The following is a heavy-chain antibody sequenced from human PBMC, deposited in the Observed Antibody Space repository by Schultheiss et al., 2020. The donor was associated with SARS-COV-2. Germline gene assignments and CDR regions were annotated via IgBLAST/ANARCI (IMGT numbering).Heavy chain of an antibody. CDR2: IYYSGST. CDR1: GASLSFDY. D-gene: IGHD5-12*01. J-gene: IGHJ6*02. V-gene: IGHV4-59*06. Sequence: SETLSLTCTVSGASLSFDYWSWIRQHPGKGLEWIGYIYYSGSTYYNPSLKSRVTISVDTSKNQFSLKLSSVTAADTAVYYCAKGTVTTIFRPKGTEMRYEMDVWGQGTTVTVSS. CDR3: AKGTVTTIFRPKGTEMRYEMDV.